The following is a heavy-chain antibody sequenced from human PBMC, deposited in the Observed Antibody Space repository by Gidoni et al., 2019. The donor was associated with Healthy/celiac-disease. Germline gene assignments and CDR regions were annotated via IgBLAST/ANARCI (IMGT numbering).Heavy chain of an antibody. CDR2: IRSKANSYAT. CDR3: TRHVGNRNW. D-gene: IGHD1-1*01. V-gene: IGHV3-73*02. Sequence: EVQLVESGGGLVQPGGSLKLSCAAYGFTFSGSAMHWVRQASGKGLEWVGRIRSKANSYATAYAASVKGRFTISRDDSKNTAYLQMNSLKTEDTAVYYCTRHVGNRNWWGQGTLVTVSS. CDR1: GFTFSGSA. J-gene: IGHJ4*02.